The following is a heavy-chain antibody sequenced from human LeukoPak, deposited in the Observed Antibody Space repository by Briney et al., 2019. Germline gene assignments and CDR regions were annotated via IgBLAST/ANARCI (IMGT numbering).Heavy chain of an antibody. CDR3: ARGKRRFDY. CDR2: ISSSGSTI. V-gene: IGHV3-11*01. J-gene: IGHJ4*02. Sequence: GGSLRLSCAASGFTFSDYYMSWIRQAPGKGLKWVSCISSSGSTIYYADSVKGQFTISRDNARNSLYLQMNSLAPEDTALYYCARGKRRFDYWGQGTLVTVSS. CDR1: GFTFSDYY.